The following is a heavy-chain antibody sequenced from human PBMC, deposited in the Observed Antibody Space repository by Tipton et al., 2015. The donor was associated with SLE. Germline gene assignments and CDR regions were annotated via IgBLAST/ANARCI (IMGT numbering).Heavy chain of an antibody. D-gene: IGHD3-16*01. CDR3: AKDIDRYDYIRESYDYVYYAMDV. J-gene: IGHJ6*02. CDR2: ISWNSGRI. V-gene: IGHV3-9*01. CDR1: GFSIDEYA. Sequence: SLRLSCAASGFSIDEYAMHWVRQGPGKGLEWVSGISWNSGRIGYADSVKGRFTISRDNAKNSLYLQMNSLRAEDTALYYCAKDIDRYDYIRESYDYVYYAMDVWGQGTTGTVSS.